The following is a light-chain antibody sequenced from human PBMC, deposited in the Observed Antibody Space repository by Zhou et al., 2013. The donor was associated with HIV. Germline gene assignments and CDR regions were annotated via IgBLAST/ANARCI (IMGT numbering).Light chain of an antibody. CDR2: KAS. J-gene: IGKJ3*01. CDR3: LQHNSYPFT. Sequence: DIQMTQSPSTLSASVGDRVTITCRASQSISSWLAWYQQKPGKAPKLLIYKASSLESGVPSRFSGSGSGTEFTLTISSLQPEDFATYYCLQHNSYPFTFGPGTKVDLK. CDR1: QSISSW. V-gene: IGKV1-5*03.